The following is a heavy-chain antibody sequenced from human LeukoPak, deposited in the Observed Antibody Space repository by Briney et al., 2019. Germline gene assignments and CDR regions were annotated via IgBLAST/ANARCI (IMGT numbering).Heavy chain of an antibody. D-gene: IGHD2-8*02. J-gene: IGHJ5*02. CDR1: GYTFTGYY. V-gene: IGHV1-2*02. CDR3: ARVLGPRGWFDP. Sequence: ASVTVSCKASGYTFTGYYMHWVRPATGQGLEWMGWINPNSGGTNYAQKFQGRVTMTRDTSISTAYMELSRLRSDDTAVYYCARVLGPRGWFDPWGQGTLVTVSS. CDR2: INPNSGGT.